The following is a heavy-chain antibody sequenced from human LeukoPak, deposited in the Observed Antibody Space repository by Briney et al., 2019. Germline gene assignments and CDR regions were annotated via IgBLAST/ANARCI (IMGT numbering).Heavy chain of an antibody. CDR2: IRYDGSNK. Sequence: GGSLRLSCAASGFTFSSYGMHWVRQAPGKGLEWVAFIRYDGSNKYYADSAKGRFTISRDNSKNTLYLQMNSLRAEDTAVYYCAMSLIAAAGNVRLDYWGQGTLVTVSS. CDR1: GFTFSSYG. V-gene: IGHV3-30*02. CDR3: AMSLIAAAGNVRLDY. J-gene: IGHJ4*02. D-gene: IGHD6-13*01.